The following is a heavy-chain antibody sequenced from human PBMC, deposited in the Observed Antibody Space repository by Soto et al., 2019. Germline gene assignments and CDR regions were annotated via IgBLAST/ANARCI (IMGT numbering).Heavy chain of an antibody. J-gene: IGHJ5*02. CDR1: GGSISSSSFH. V-gene: IGHV4-39*01. CDR2: IYYSGST. Sequence: QLQLQESGPGLVKPSETLSLTCTVSGGSISSSSFHWGWIRQPPGKGLEWIGSIYYSGSTYYSPPLKSRATXSXXXSXXQFSLKLSSVTAADTAVYYCARRERAAGTDWWFDPWGQGTLVTVSS. D-gene: IGHD6-13*01. CDR3: ARRERAAGTDWWFDP.